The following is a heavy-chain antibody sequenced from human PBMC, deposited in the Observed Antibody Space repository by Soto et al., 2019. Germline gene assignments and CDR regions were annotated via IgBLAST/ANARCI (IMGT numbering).Heavy chain of an antibody. Sequence: GASVKVSCKASGYTFTSYGISWVRQAPGQGLEWMGWISAYNGNTNYAQKLQGRVTMTTDTSTSTAYMELRSLRSDDTAVYYCARESGSSGWYSLYYYYYYGMDVWGQGTTVTVSS. CDR2: ISAYNGNT. D-gene: IGHD6-19*01. CDR1: GYTFTSYG. V-gene: IGHV1-18*01. J-gene: IGHJ6*02. CDR3: ARESGSSGWYSLYYYYYYGMDV.